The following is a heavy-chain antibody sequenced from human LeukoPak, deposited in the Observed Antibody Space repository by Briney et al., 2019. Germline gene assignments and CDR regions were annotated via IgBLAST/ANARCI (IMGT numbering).Heavy chain of an antibody. CDR1: GYTFINYG. V-gene: IGHV1-18*01. CDR2: ISAYNGNT. D-gene: IGHD2/OR15-2a*01. Sequence: PGASVKVSCKASGYTFINYGFTWVRQAPGQGLEWMGWISAYNGNTNYLQKLQGRVTMTTDTPTNTAYMELRSLRSDDTAVYYCARVSTNSRVAGYDPQWYFDLWGRGTLVTVSS. J-gene: IGHJ2*01. CDR3: ARVSTNSRVAGYDPQWYFDL.